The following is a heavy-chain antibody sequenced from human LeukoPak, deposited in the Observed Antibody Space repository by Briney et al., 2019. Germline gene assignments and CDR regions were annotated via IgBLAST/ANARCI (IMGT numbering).Heavy chain of an antibody. J-gene: IGHJ4*02. CDR2: IYYSGST. CDR1: GGSISSSSYY. V-gene: IGHV4-39*07. CDR3: AKSFIVVVVAAPLDY. D-gene: IGHD2-15*01. Sequence: SSETLSLTCTVSGGSISSSSYYWGWIRQPPGKGLEWIGSIYYSGSTYYNPSLKSRVTISVDTSKNQFSLKLSSVTAADTAVYYCAKSFIVVVVAAPLDYWGQGTLVTVSS.